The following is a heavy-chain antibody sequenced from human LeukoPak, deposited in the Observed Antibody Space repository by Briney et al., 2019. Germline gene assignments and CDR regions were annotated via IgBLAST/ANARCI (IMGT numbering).Heavy chain of an antibody. J-gene: IGHJ4*02. V-gene: IGHV3-15*07. Sequence: GGSLRLSCTVSGLTFYNTWMNWVRRAPGKGLEWVGRIKTKSYGGTTDYAAPIKGRFIISRDDSKNTLFQQMNSLKTEDTAVYYCATGGYDFSYWGQGTLVTVSS. D-gene: IGHD5-12*01. CDR3: ATGGYDFSY. CDR2: IKTKSYGGTT. CDR1: GLTFYNTW.